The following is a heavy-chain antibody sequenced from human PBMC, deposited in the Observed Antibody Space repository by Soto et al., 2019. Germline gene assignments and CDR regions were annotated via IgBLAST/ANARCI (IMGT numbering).Heavy chain of an antibody. V-gene: IGHV3-23*01. CDR1: GFTFSSYA. Sequence: GGSLRLSCAASGFTFSSYAMSWVRQAPGKGLEWVSAISGSGGSTYYADSVKGRFTISRDNSKNTLYLQMNSLRAEDTAVYYSAKYKIITMIVVATHGMDVWGQGTTVTVSS. CDR2: ISGSGGST. CDR3: AKYKIITMIVVATHGMDV. J-gene: IGHJ6*01. D-gene: IGHD3-22*01.